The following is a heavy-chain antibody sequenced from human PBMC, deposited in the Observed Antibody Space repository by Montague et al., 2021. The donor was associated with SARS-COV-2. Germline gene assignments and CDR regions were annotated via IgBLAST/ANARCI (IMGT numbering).Heavy chain of an antibody. CDR3: ARAGGVFWFRASLADLAD. CDR2: ISYDGSIQ. Sequence: SLRLSCAASGFTFNNYALHWVRQAPGKGLQWVAVISYDGSIQHYADSVKGRFTISRDHSKNTLSLQMDSLRTEDTAVYFCARAGGVFWFRASLADLADWGQGTLVTVSS. V-gene: IGHV3-30*04. D-gene: IGHD2-8*02. J-gene: IGHJ4*02. CDR1: GFTFNNYA.